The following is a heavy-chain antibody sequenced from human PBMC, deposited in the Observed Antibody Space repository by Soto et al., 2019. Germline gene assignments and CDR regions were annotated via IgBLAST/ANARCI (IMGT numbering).Heavy chain of an antibody. Sequence: QVQLVESGGGVVQPGRSLRLSCAASGLTFSRYGMHWVRQAPGKGLEWVAVISYDGSNKYYADSVKGRFTISRDNSKNTLYMQMNSLRAEDTAVYYCVKGQGVRGVIITPDYWGQGTLVTVSS. J-gene: IGHJ4*02. D-gene: IGHD3-10*01. V-gene: IGHV3-30*18. CDR2: ISYDGSNK. CDR3: VKGQGVRGVIITPDY. CDR1: GLTFSRYG.